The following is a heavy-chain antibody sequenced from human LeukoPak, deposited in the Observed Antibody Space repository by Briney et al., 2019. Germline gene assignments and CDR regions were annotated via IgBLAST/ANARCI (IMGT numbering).Heavy chain of an antibody. Sequence: GGSLRLSCAASGFTFSSYAMSWVRQAPGKGLEWVSAISGSGGSTYYADSVKGRFTISRDNSKNTLYLQMNSLRAGDTAVYYCAKGGGGYSYGFDYWGQGTLVTVSS. D-gene: IGHD5-18*01. CDR1: GFTFSSYA. J-gene: IGHJ4*02. CDR3: AKGGGGYSYGFDY. CDR2: ISGSGGST. V-gene: IGHV3-23*01.